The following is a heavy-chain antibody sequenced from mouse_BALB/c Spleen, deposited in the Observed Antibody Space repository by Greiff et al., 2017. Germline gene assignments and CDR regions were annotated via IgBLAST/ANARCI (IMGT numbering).Heavy chain of an antibody. Sequence: EVQVVESGGGLVKPGGSLKLSCAASGFTFSSYDMSWVRQTPEKRLEWVATISSGGSYTYYPDSVKGRFTISRDNAKNTLYLQMSSLRSEDTAMYYCARGITTGGGDWYFDVWGAGTTVTVSS. D-gene: IGHD1-1*01. CDR3: ARGITTGGGDWYFDV. CDR1: GFTFSSYD. V-gene: IGHV5-9-3*01. CDR2: ISSGGSYT. J-gene: IGHJ1*01.